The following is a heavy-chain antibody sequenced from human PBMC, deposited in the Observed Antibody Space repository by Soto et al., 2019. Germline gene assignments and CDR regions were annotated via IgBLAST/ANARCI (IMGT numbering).Heavy chain of an antibody. V-gene: IGHV5-51*01. CDR3: ARQVKYCSGGSCYGDY. J-gene: IGHJ4*02. CDR1: GYSFTSYW. Sequence: PGESLKISFKGSGYSFTSYWIGWVRQMPGKGLEWMGIIYPGDSDTRYSPSFQGQVTISADKSISTAYLQWSSLKASDTAMYYCARQVKYCSGGSCYGDYWGQGTLVTVSS. D-gene: IGHD2-15*01. CDR2: IYPGDSDT.